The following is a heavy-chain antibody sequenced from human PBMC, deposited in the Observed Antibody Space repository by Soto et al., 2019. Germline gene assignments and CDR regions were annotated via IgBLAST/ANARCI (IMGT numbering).Heavy chain of an antibody. CDR2: IKEDGSEK. CDR1: GFTFSSHW. V-gene: IGHV3-7*03. Sequence: EVQLVESGGGLVQPGGSLRLSCAASGFTFSSHWMSWVRQAPGKGLEWVANIKEDGSEKYYADSVKGRFTVTRDNAKNSLSLEMSCLGAVETALYYCAGVDFWCGFWGLDNGGQGTLVTVSS. CDR3: AGVDFWCGFWGLDN. J-gene: IGHJ4*02. D-gene: IGHD3-3*01.